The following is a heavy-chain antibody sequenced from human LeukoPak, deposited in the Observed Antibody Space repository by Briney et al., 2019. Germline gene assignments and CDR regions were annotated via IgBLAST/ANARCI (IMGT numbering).Heavy chain of an antibody. CDR1: GFTLRNYW. Sequence: GGSLRLSXTASGFTLRNYWMHWVRQVPGKRLVWVSRISGDGSVTNYADSVQGRFTISRDNAKNILYLQINNLRSEDTAVYYCARYSSSSGGASYYLDYWGHGTLITVSS. D-gene: IGHD6-6*01. J-gene: IGHJ4*01. CDR2: ISGDGSVT. V-gene: IGHV3-74*01. CDR3: ARYSSSSGGASYYLDY.